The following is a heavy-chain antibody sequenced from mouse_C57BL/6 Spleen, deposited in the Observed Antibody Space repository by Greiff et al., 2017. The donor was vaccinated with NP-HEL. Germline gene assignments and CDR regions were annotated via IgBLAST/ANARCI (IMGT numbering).Heavy chain of an antibody. CDR1: GFSLTSYG. D-gene: IGHD1-1*01. V-gene: IGHV2-2*01. Sequence: VKLMESGPGLVQPSQSLSITCTVSGFSLTSYGVHWVRQSPGKGLEWLGVIWSGGSTDYNAAFISRLSISKDNSTSQVFFKMNSLQADDTAIYYCARESVYYYGSSQAWFAYWGQGTLVTVSA. J-gene: IGHJ3*01. CDR2: IWSGGST. CDR3: ARESVYYYGSSQAWFAY.